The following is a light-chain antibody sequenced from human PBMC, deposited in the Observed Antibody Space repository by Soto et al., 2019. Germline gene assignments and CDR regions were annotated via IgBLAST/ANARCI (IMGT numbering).Light chain of an antibody. V-gene: IGKV3-20*01. CDR3: QQYGSAPWT. Sequence: EIVLTQSPGTLHLSPGERATLSCRASLSVASNYLAWYQQKPGQAPRLLIYAASGRATGIPDRFSGSGSGTDFTLTISRLEPEDFAVYYCQQYGSAPWTFGQGTKVEIK. J-gene: IGKJ1*01. CDR2: AAS. CDR1: LSVASNY.